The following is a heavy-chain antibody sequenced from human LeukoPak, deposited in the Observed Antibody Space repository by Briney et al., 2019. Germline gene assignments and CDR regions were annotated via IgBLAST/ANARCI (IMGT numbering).Heavy chain of an antibody. CDR2: ISAYNGNT. J-gene: IGHJ6*03. V-gene: IGHV1-18*01. D-gene: IGHD6-13*01. Sequence: ASVKVSCKASGYTFTSYGISWVRQAPGQGLEWMGWISAYNGNTNYAQKLQGRVTMTTDTSTSTAYTELRSLRSDDTAVYYCARVPIAAAATTYYYYYYYMDVWGKGTPVTVSS. CDR3: ARVPIAAAATTYYYYYYYMDV. CDR1: GYTFTSYG.